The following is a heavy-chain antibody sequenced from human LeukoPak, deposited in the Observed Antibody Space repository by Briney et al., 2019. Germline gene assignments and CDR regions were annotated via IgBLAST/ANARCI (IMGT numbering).Heavy chain of an antibody. D-gene: IGHD3-16*01. CDR2: IYTSGST. CDR3: ASERYDYFDY. Sequence: SETLSLTCTVSGGSISSYYWSWMRQPAGKGLEWIGRIYTSGSTNYNPSLKSRVTMSVDTSKNQFSLKLSSMTAADTAVYYCASERYDYFDYWGQGTLVTVSS. V-gene: IGHV4-4*07. J-gene: IGHJ4*02. CDR1: GGSISSYY.